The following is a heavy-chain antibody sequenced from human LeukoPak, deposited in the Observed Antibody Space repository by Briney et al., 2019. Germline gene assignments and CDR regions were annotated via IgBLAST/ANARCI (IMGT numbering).Heavy chain of an antibody. CDR2: IYHSGST. Sequence: SETLSLTCTVSGYSISSGYYWGWIRQPPGKGLEWIGSIYHSGSTYYNPSLKSRVTISADTSKNQFSLKLSSVTAADTAVYYCARHSLSVGATIRFDYWGQGTLVTVSS. D-gene: IGHD1-26*01. CDR3: ARHSLSVGATIRFDY. J-gene: IGHJ4*02. V-gene: IGHV4-38-2*02. CDR1: GYSISSGYY.